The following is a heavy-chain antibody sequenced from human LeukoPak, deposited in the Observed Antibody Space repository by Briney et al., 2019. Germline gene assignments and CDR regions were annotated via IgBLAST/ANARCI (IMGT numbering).Heavy chain of an antibody. CDR2: INHSGST. CDR3: ARGWRGSGTDY. V-gene: IGHV4-34*01. J-gene: IGHJ4*02. D-gene: IGHD1-26*01. CDR1: GGSFSGYY. Sequence: LETLSLTCAVYGGSFSGYYWSWIRQPPGKGLEWIGEINHSGSTNYNPSLKSRVTISVDTSKNQFSLKLSSVTAADTAVYYCARGWRGSGTDYWGQGTLVTVSS.